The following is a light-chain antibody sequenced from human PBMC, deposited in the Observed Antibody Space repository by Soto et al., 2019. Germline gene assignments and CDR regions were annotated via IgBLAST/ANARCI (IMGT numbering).Light chain of an antibody. CDR3: MQSTHWPRT. Sequence: DVVMTQSPLSLPVTLGQPASISCRSSQSLVYSDGNTYLNWFQQRPGQSPRRLIYKVSNRDSGVPERFRGSGSGTDFTLEISRVEAEDVGLYYCMQSTHWPRTFGQGTKVEIK. CDR2: KVS. V-gene: IGKV2-30*01. J-gene: IGKJ1*01. CDR1: QSLVYSDGNTY.